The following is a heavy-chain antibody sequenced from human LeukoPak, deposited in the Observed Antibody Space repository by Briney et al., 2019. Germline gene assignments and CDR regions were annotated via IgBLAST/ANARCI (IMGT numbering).Heavy chain of an antibody. J-gene: IGHJ4*02. Sequence: GGSLRLSCAASGFTFSSYGMHWVRQAPGKGLEWVSYISSSGSTIYYADSVKGRFTISRDNAKNSLYLQMNSLRAEDTAVYYCVQESSSLLRSYFDYWGQGTLVTVSS. D-gene: IGHD2-15*01. V-gene: IGHV3-48*04. CDR2: ISSSGSTI. CDR1: GFTFSSYG. CDR3: VQESSSLLRSYFDY.